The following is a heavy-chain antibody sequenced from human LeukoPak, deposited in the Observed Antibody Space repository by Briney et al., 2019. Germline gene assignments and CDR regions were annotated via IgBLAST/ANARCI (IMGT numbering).Heavy chain of an antibody. CDR3: GRDRPTGYYDY. D-gene: IGHD3-9*01. CDR2: INHSGIT. V-gene: IGHV4-38-2*02. CDR1: SYSISSGYY. Sequence: SETLSLTCTVSSYSISSGYYWGWIRQPPGKGLEWIASINHSGITYYNPSLKSRVTISVDTSNNQFSLKVTSVTAADTAVYYCGRDRPTGYYDYWGQGTLVTVSS. J-gene: IGHJ4*02.